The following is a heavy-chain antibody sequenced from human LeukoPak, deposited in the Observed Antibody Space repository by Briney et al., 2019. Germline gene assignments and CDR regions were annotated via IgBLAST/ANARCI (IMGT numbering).Heavy chain of an antibody. Sequence: PSETLSLTCAVYGGSFSGYYWSWIRQPPGKGLEWIGEINHSGSTNYNPSLKSRVTISLETSKNQFFLKLSCVTAADTTGYYCARGEKYCGGDCSGWFDPWGQGTLVTVSS. CDR3: ARGEKYCGGDCSGWFDP. V-gene: IGHV4-34*01. J-gene: IGHJ5*02. CDR1: GGSFSGYY. D-gene: IGHD2-21*02. CDR2: INHSGST.